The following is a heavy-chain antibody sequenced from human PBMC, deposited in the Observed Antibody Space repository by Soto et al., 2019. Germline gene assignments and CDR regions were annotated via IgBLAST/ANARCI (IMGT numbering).Heavy chain of an antibody. CDR3: AKLATGTIIHHVGRRPFDV. CDR2: ITHSGTT. Sequence: QVQLQQWGAGLVKPSGTLSLICAVSGGSLSGNCWSWVRQTPGKGPEWIGEITHSGTTNYNPSLKRRVTMSLDISKNQFSLNLTSVTAADTAVYYCAKLATGTIIHHVGRRPFDVWGQGTMVTVSS. V-gene: IGHV4-34*01. CDR1: GGSLSGNC. D-gene: IGHD1-1*01. J-gene: IGHJ3*01.